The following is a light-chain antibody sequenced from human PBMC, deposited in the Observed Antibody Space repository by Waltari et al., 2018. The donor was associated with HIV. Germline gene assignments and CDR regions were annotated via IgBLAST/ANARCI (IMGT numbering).Light chain of an antibody. Sequence: YVLTQPPSVSVAPNQTATVACLGENIGVRDVHWYRQRSGQAPEVVIHDDRGRAPGIPGRITGSNSGDMATLTIASVEAGDEAVYYCQVWGATNEWVFGGGTKVTVL. V-gene: IGLV3-21*02. CDR1: NIGVRD. CDR2: DDR. CDR3: QVWGATNEWV. J-gene: IGLJ3*02.